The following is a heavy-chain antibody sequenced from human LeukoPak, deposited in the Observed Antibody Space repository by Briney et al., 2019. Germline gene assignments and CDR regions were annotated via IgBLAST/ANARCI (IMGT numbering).Heavy chain of an antibody. CDR3: AREKAPSPPRGGPRLKYDAFDI. V-gene: IGHV4-59*01. CDR1: GGSISSYY. D-gene: IGHD3-16*01. Sequence: PSETLSLTCTVSGGSISSYYWSWIRQPPGKGLEWIGYIYYSGSTNYNPSLKSRVTISVDTSKNQFSLKLSSVTAADTAVYYCAREKAPSPPRGGPRLKYDAFDIWGQGTMVTVSS. J-gene: IGHJ3*02. CDR2: IYYSGST.